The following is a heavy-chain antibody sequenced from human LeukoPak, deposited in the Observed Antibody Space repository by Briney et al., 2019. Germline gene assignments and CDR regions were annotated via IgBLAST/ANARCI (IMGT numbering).Heavy chain of an antibody. CDR1: GGSISSSSYY. J-gene: IGHJ4*02. V-gene: IGHV4-39*01. CDR2: IYYSGST. D-gene: IGHD5-18*01. Sequence: PSETLSLTCTVSGGSISSSSYYWGWIRQPPGKGLEWIGSIYYSGSTYYNPSLKSRVTLSVDTSKNQFAQKLSSVTAADTAVYYCARHEEYSYGYRKKTGVVSAYFDYWGQGTLVTVSS. CDR3: ARHEEYSYGYRKKTGVVSAYFDY.